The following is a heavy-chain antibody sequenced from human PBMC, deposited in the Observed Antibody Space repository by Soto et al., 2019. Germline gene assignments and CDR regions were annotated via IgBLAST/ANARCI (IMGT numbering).Heavy chain of an antibody. CDR1: GFTFSSHW. D-gene: IGHD3-22*01. CDR2: IKPDGSEK. CDR3: ARGDYYDSSGPFSDAFAI. Sequence: GGSLRLSCAASGFTFSSHWMSWVRRAPGKGLEWVANIKPDGSEKWYVDSVKGRFTISRDNAKNSLYLQMNSLRAEDTAVYYCARGDYYDSSGPFSDAFAIWGQGTMVTVSS. J-gene: IGHJ3*02. V-gene: IGHV3-7*04.